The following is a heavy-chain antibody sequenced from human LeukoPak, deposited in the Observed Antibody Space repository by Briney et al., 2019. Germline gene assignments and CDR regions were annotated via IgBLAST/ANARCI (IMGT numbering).Heavy chain of an antibody. CDR3: ARGLQGGSGSYWSDS. J-gene: IGHJ5*01. V-gene: IGHV1-18*01. D-gene: IGHD3-10*01. CDR1: GYTFTSYG. CDR2: ISAYNGNT. Sequence: AASVKVSCKASGYTFTSYGISWVRQAPGQGLEWMGWISAYNGNTNYAQKLQGRVTMTTDTSTSTAYMELRSLRSDDTAGYYCARGLQGGSGSYWSDSWGQGTLVTVSS.